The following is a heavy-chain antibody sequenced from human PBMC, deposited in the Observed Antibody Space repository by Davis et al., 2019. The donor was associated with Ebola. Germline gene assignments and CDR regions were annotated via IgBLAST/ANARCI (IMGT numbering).Heavy chain of an antibody. V-gene: IGHV3-11*01. CDR3: ARDKRGSWYGGMDV. CDR2: IRSSDTTI. J-gene: IGHJ6*02. CDR1: GFTLSDYY. D-gene: IGHD2-15*01. Sequence: GESLKTSCAASGFTLSDYYMSWIRQAPGKGLEWVSSIRSSDTTIYYSDPVKGRFTVSRDNAKNSLYLQMNSLSAEDTAVYYCARDKRGSWYGGMDVWGQGTTVTVSS.